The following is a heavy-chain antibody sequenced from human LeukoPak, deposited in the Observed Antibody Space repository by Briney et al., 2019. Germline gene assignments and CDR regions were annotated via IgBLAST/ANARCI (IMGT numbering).Heavy chain of an antibody. Sequence: PSETLSLTCTVSGGSISSYYWSWIRQPPGKGLEWLGYIYYSGSTNYNPSLKSRVTISVDTSKNQFSLKLSSVTAADTAVYYCARVRGGSIAAAGTHYYGMDVWGQGTTVTVSS. D-gene: IGHD6-13*01. CDR3: ARVRGGSIAAAGTHYYGMDV. J-gene: IGHJ6*02. CDR2: IYYSGST. CDR1: GGSISSYY. V-gene: IGHV4-59*08.